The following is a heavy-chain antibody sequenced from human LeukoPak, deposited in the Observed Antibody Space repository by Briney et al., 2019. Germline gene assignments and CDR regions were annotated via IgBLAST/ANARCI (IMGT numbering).Heavy chain of an antibody. CDR1: GYSFTSYW. J-gene: IGHJ3*02. Sequence: GESLKISCKGSGYSFTSYWIGWVRQMPGKGLEWMGIIYPGDSDTRYSPSCQGQVTISADKAISTAYLQWSSLKASDTAMYYCASYGSGSYYNVGACDIWGQGTMVTVSS. CDR2: IYPGDSDT. CDR3: ASYGSGSYYNVGACDI. V-gene: IGHV5-51*01. D-gene: IGHD3-10*01.